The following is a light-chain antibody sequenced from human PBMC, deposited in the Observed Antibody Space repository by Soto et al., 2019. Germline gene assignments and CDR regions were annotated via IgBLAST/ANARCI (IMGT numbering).Light chain of an antibody. CDR3: QQSYNAPFT. CDR2: VAS. J-gene: IGKJ3*01. V-gene: IGKV1-39*01. Sequence: DIEVTRFPSSGCAWVGERVSMTCRSSQNINNYLNSYQNKPGNAPQLLIYVASHLPSGVPSTFGGSGSGTEFPLTLSNMQPEDFATFYCQQSYNAPFTFGPGTKVDIK. CDR1: QNINNY.